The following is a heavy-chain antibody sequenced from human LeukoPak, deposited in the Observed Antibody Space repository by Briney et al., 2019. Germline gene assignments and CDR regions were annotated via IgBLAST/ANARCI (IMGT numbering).Heavy chain of an antibody. CDR3: ARGAGYSREVNYYYYMDV. CDR1: GYSFTSYW. Sequence: GESLKISCKGSGYSFTSYWIGWVRQMPGKGLEWMGIIYPGDSDTRYSPSFQGQVTISADKSISTAYLQWSSLKASDTAMYYCARGAGYSREVNYYYYMDVWGKGTTVTVSS. J-gene: IGHJ6*03. D-gene: IGHD1-26*01. CDR2: IYPGDSDT. V-gene: IGHV5-51*01.